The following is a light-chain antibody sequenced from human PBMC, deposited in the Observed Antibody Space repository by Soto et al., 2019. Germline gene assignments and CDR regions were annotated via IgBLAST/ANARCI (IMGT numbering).Light chain of an antibody. CDR1: QSIFYSSTNKNY. CDR3: QQYYTAPWT. V-gene: IGKV4-1*01. J-gene: IGKJ1*01. CDR2: WAS. Sequence: DIVMTQSPDSLAVSLGERATIICRSSQSIFYSSTNKNYLAWYQQKPGQPPKTLIYWASTRESGVPDRFSASGSGTDFTLTISSLQAEDVEVYYCQQYYTAPWTFGQGTKVEIK.